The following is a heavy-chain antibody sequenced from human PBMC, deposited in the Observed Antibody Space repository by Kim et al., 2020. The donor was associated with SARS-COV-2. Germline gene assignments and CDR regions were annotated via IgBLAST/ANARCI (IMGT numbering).Heavy chain of an antibody. CDR3: ARDLIAAAHYFQH. D-gene: IGHD6-13*01. J-gene: IGHJ1*01. V-gene: IGHV3-11*01. Sequence: YAAPVRGRLTQSRANAKTSLYLQMNSLRAEDTAVYYCARDLIAAAHYFQHWGQGTLVTVSS.